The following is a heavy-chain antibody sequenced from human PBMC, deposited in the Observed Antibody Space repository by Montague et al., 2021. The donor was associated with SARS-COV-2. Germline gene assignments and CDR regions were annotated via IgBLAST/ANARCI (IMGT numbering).Heavy chain of an antibody. CDR1: GGSISSTAYY. Sequence: SETLSLTCTVSGGSISSTAYYWGWIRQPPGKGLEWIGSIYYTVNTYSNPSLKSRVTISLDASKNQFSLTLSSVSAADTAVYYCARQTTLLRGRAPPGVWGQGTTVTASS. D-gene: IGHD3-10*01. V-gene: IGHV4-39*01. CDR3: ARQTTLLRGRAPPGV. J-gene: IGHJ6*02. CDR2: IYYTVNT.